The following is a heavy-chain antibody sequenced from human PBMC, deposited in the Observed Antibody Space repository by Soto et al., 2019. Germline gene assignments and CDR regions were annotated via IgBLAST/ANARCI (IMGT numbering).Heavy chain of an antibody. V-gene: IGHV3-11*01. CDR3: ARGSLGAFYYDSGGYRGAFDL. CDR2: ISSSGGTT. CDR1: GFPFSDYY. J-gene: IGHJ3*01. Sequence: GGSLRLSCVAYGFPFSDYYMTWIRQAPGKGLEWISYISSSGGTTYYTDSVRGRFTVSRDNAKSSLSLQMNSLRVEDTAVYYCARGSLGAFYYDSGGYRGAFDLWGQGTKV. D-gene: IGHD3-22*01.